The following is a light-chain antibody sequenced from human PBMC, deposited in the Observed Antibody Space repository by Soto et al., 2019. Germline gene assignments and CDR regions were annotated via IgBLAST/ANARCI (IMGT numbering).Light chain of an antibody. CDR1: SSDVGSYNL. J-gene: IGLJ3*02. V-gene: IGLV2-23*01. CDR3: CSYAGSNTDWV. Sequence: QSALTQPASVSGSPGQSITISCTGSSSDVGSYNLVSWYQQHPGKAPKLMIYEGGKRPSGVSNRFSGSKSGNTASLTISWLQTEDDADYYCCSYAGSNTDWVFGGGTELTVL. CDR2: EGG.